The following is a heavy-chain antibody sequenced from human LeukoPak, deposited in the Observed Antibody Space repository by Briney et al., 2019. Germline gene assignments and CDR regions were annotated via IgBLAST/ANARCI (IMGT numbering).Heavy chain of an antibody. D-gene: IGHD4-17*01. CDR3: ARVMTPFTVTTGNDC. CDR1: GFTFSSYS. J-gene: IGHJ4*02. V-gene: IGHV3-21*01. CDR2: ISSSSSYI. Sequence: PGGSLRLSCAASGFTFSSYSMNWVRQAPGKGLEWVSSISSSSSYIYYADSVKGRFTISRDNAKNSLYLQMNSLRAEDTAVYYCARVMTPFTVTTGNDCWGQGTLVTVSS.